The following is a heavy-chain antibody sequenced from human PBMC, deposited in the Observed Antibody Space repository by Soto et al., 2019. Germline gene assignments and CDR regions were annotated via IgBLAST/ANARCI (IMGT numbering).Heavy chain of an antibody. CDR1: GYTFTGDY. CDR2: INPNSGGT. CDR3: VRGAVVVVAANVNWFDS. D-gene: IGHD2-15*01. J-gene: IGHJ5*01. Sequence: ASVNVSCKAAGYTFTGDYIHWVRHAPRQGLEWMGWINPNSGGTNYAQKFQGWVTMTRDTSISTAYMELSRLRSDDTAVYYCVRGAVVVVAANVNWFDSWGQGTLVTSPQ. V-gene: IGHV1-2*04.